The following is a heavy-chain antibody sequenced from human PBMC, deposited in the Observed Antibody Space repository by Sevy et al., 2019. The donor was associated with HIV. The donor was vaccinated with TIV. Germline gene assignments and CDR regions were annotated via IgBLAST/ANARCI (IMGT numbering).Heavy chain of an antibody. J-gene: IGHJ6*02. CDR1: GFIFRDYT. CDR2: IRGTRNSETK. D-gene: IGHD1-26*01. CDR3: TRVEGAADWGMDV. V-gene: IGHV3-49*04. Sequence: GGSLRLSCTPSGFIFRDYTVSWVRQAPGKGLEWIAFIRGTRNSETKEYAASVRGRFTISRDDSKSIAYLQMNSLKTEDTAVYYCTRVEGAADWGMDVWGQGTTVTVSS.